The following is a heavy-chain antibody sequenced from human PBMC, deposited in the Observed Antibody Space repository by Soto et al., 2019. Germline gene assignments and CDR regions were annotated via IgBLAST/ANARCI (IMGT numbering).Heavy chain of an antibody. J-gene: IGHJ4*02. Sequence: PSETLSLTCTVSGDAISNGAYYWSRIRQPPGKGLEWIGYIFYSGSPYYNPSLDSRAFIFLDTSKNQFSLRLTSVPAADTPVYFCVSGYSGYDYFDYWGQGTQVTVSS. D-gene: IGHD5-12*01. V-gene: IGHV4-30-4*01. CDR2: IFYSGSP. CDR3: VSGYSGYDYFDY. CDR1: GDAISNGAYY.